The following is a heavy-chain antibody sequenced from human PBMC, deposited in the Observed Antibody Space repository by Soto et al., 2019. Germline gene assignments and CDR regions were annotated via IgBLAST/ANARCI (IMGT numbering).Heavy chain of an antibody. CDR1: GDTLSRDP. CDR2: IIPIFGTA. V-gene: IGHV1-69*06. J-gene: IGHJ6*02. CDR3: AREPAGLGYYYYGMDV. D-gene: IGHD3-16*01. Sequence: SLKRSRKTSGDTLSRDPGSGVRQSHRQGLEWMGGIIPIFGTANYAQKFQGRVTITADKSTSTDYMELSSLRSEDTAVYYCAREPAGLGYYYYGMDVWGQGTTVTVSS.